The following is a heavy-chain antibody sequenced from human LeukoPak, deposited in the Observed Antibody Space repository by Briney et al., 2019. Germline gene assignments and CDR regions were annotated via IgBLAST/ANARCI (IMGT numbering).Heavy chain of an antibody. CDR3: ARDHSDGNWFDP. D-gene: IGHD2-15*01. J-gene: IGHJ5*02. CDR2: IYYSGST. Sequence: TSETLSLTCTVSGGSISSYYWSWIRPPPGKGLEWIGYIYYSGSTNYNPSLKSRVTISVDTSKNQFSLKLSSVTAADTAVYYCARDHSDGNWFDPWGQGTLVTVSS. CDR1: GGSISSYY. V-gene: IGHV4-59*01.